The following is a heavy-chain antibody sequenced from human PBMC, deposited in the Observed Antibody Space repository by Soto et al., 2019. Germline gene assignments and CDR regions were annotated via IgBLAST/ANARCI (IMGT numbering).Heavy chain of an antibody. CDR3: AAELYSGGSCCSFDV. D-gene: IGHD2-15*01. Sequence: SVKVSCKASGFTFTNSAIQWVRQAPGQRLEWIGWIVVGGGNRNYAQEFQGRLTLTRDMSTNTAYMELSSLRSEDTAVYYCAAELYSGGSCCSFDVWGRGTMVTVSS. CDR2: IVVGGGNR. V-gene: IGHV1-58*02. J-gene: IGHJ3*01. CDR1: GFTFTNSA.